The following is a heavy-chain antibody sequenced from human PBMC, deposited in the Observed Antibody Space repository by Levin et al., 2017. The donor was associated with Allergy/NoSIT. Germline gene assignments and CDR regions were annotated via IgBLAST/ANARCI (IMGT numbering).Heavy chain of an antibody. D-gene: IGHD6-13*01. CDR3: ARGRAMCRSSWYSSGGGCPDNWFDP. V-gene: IGHV3-11*01. Sequence: GESLKISCAASGFTFSDYYMSWIRQAPGKGLEWVSYISSSGSTIYYADSVKGRFTISRDNAKNSLYLQMNSLRAEDTAVYYCARGRAMCRSSWYSSGGGCPDNWFDPWGQGTLVTVSS. CDR1: GFTFSDYY. CDR2: ISSSGSTI. J-gene: IGHJ5*02.